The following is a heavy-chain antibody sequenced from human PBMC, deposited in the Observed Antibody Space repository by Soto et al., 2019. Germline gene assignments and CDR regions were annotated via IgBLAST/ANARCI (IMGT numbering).Heavy chain of an antibody. Sequence: PGGSLRLSCAASGFTFSSYGMHWVRQAPGKGLEWVAVIWYDGSNKYYADSVKGRFTISRDNSKNTLYLQMNSLRAEDTAVYYCARDDDILTGYYFYYWGQGTLVTVSS. V-gene: IGHV3-33*01. CDR3: ARDDDILTGYYFYY. D-gene: IGHD3-9*01. CDR1: GFTFSSYG. CDR2: IWYDGSNK. J-gene: IGHJ4*02.